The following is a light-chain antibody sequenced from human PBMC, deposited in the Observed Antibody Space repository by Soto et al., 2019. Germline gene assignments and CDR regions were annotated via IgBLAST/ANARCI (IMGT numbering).Light chain of an antibody. CDR2: GNS. V-gene: IGLV1-40*01. Sequence: QSVLTQPPSVSGAPGQRVTISCTGSSSTIGAGYDVHWYQQLPGTAPKLLIYGNSNRPSGVPDRFSGSKSGTSAYLAITGLQAEDEADYYGQSYDSSLSAVVFGGGTQLTV. CDR3: QSYDSSLSAVV. CDR1: SSTIGAGYD. J-gene: IGLJ2*01.